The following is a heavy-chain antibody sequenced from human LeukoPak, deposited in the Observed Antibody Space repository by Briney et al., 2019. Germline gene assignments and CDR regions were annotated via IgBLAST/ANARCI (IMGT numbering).Heavy chain of an antibody. CDR1: GGSISSYY. D-gene: IGHD5-24*01. J-gene: IGHJ4*02. V-gene: IGHV4-39*07. CDR3: ARGQMATITSQVFDY. CDR2: IYYSGST. Sequence: SETLSLTCTVSGGSISSYYWSWIRQPPGKGLEWIGSIYYSGSTYYNPSLKSRVTISVDTSKNQFSLKLSSVTAADTAVYYCARGQMATITSQVFDYWGQGTLVTVSS.